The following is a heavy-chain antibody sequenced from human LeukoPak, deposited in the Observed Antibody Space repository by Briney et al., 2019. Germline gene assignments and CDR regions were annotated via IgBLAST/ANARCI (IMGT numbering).Heavy chain of an antibody. CDR1: GYSISNGYY. CDR3: ARVVVATIPNRSGWFDP. CDR2: IYPSGST. J-gene: IGHJ5*02. D-gene: IGHD5-12*01. Sequence: SETLSLTCTVSGYSISNGYYWGWIRQPPGTGLEWIGSIYPSGSTFYNPSLKSRVTISVDTPKNQFSLRLSSVTAADTAVYYCARVVVATIPNRSGWFDPWGQGTLVTVSS. V-gene: IGHV4-38-2*02.